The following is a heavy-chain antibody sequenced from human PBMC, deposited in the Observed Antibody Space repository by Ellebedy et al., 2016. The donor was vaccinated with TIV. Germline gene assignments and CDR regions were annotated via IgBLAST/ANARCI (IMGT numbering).Heavy chain of an antibody. D-gene: IGHD3-10*01. V-gene: IGHV4-39*01. CDR1: SNYN. Sequence: SNYNMNWVRQPPGKGLEWIGSIYYSGSTYYNPSLKSRVTISVDTSKNQFSLKLSSVTAADTAVYYCARHASGWGPLVPPDYWGQGTLVTVSS. CDR3: ARHASGWGPLVPPDY. J-gene: IGHJ4*02. CDR2: IYYSGST.